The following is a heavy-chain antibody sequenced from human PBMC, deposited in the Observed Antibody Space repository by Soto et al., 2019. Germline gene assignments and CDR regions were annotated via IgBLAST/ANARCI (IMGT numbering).Heavy chain of an antibody. J-gene: IGHJ6*02. V-gene: IGHV3-7*01. CDR1: GFTFSSYW. CDR2: IKQDGSEK. CDR3: AKYYYGSVSPYYYGMDV. Sequence: EVQLVESGGGLVQPGGSLRLSFAASGFTFSSYWMSWVRQAPGKGLEWVANIKQDGSEKYYVDSVKGRFTISRDNAKNSLYLQMNSLRAEDTAVYYCAKYYYGSVSPYYYGMDVWGQGTTVTVSS. D-gene: IGHD3-10*01.